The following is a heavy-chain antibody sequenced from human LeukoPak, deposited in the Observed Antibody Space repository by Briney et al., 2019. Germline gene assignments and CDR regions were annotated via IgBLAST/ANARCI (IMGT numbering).Heavy chain of an antibody. CDR1: GFTFSSHS. V-gene: IGHV3-21*06. J-gene: IGHJ3*02. CDR3: ARALKPYGSSGTTYAFDI. Sequence: NPGGSLRLSCAASGFTFSSHSMTWVRQAPGKGLEWVSSISSSSNYIYYADSVKGRFTTSRDNAENSVSLQMNSLRAEDTAVYYCARALKPYGSSGTTYAFDIWGRGTIVTVSS. CDR2: ISSSSNYI. D-gene: IGHD6-25*01.